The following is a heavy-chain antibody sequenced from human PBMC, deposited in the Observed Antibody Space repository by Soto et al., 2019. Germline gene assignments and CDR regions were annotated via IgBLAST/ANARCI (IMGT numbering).Heavy chain of an antibody. CDR3: AREPKGRYSGYDYHFDY. CDR1: GGTFSSYT. Sequence: QVQLVQSAAEVKKPGSSVKVSCKASGGTFSSYTISWVRQAPGQGLEWMGRIIPILGIANYAQKFQGRVMITADKSTRTGYMELCSLRSEDTAVYYCAREPKGRYSGYDYHFDYWGQGSLVIVSS. CDR2: IIPILGIA. D-gene: IGHD5-12*01. V-gene: IGHV1-69*08. J-gene: IGHJ4*02.